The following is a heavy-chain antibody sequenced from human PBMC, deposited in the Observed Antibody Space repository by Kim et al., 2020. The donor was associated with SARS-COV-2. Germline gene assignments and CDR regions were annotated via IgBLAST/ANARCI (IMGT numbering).Heavy chain of an antibody. CDR2: ISSSGSTI. Sequence: GGSLRLSCAASGFTFSSYEMNWVRQAPGKGLEWVSYISSSGSTIYYADSVKGRFTISRDNAKNSLYLQMNSLRAEDTAVYYCARDLSAVRPPDNYYYGMDVWGQGTTVTVSS. CDR1: GFTFSSYE. D-gene: IGHD3-3*02. CDR3: ARDLSAVRPPDNYYYGMDV. J-gene: IGHJ6*02. V-gene: IGHV3-48*03.